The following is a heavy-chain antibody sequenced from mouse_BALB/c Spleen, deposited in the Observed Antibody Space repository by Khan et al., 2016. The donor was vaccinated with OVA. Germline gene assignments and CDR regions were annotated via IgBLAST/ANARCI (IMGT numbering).Heavy chain of an antibody. V-gene: IGHV9-3-1*01. J-gene: IGHJ1*01. Sequence: QIQLVQSGPELKKPGETVKISCKASGYTFTNYGMTWVKQAPGKGLKWMGWINTYTGEPTYADDFKGRFAFSLETSATTASLQINNLKYEDTATFVCARVGSCWYFDVWGAGTTVTVSS. CDR2: INTYTGEP. D-gene: IGHD1-1*02. CDR3: ARVGSCWYFDV. CDR1: GYTFTNYG.